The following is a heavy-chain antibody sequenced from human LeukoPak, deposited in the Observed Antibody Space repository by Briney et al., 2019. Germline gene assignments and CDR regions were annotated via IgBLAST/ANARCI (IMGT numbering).Heavy chain of an antibody. D-gene: IGHD2-8*01. V-gene: IGHV3-64*01. Sequence: GGSLRLSCAASGFTFSSYAMHWVRQAPGKGLEYVSAIGSNGGSTYYASSVKGRFTISRDNSKNMLYLQMGSLRAEDMAVYYCAREGCYCTNGVCCTDYWGQGTLVTVSS. CDR1: GFTFSSYA. J-gene: IGHJ4*02. CDR2: IGSNGGST. CDR3: AREGCYCTNGVCCTDY.